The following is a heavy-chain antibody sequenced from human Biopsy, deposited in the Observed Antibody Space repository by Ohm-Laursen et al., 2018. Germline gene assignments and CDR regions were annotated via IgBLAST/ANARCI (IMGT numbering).Heavy chain of an antibody. J-gene: IGHJ4*02. D-gene: IGHD3-3*01. Sequence: GSLRLSCAASGFTFSSYAMTRVRQAPGKGLEWVSVINTSGGSTHYAVSVKGRFTISRDNSKNTLYLQMNSLRAEDTALYYCARGGQGGFLEWLFIGWGQGTLVTVSS. V-gene: IGHV3-23*01. CDR2: INTSGGST. CDR3: ARGGQGGFLEWLFIG. CDR1: GFTFSSYA.